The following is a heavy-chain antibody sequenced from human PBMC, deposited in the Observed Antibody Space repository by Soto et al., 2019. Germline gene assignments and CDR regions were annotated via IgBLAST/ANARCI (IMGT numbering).Heavy chain of an antibody. CDR1: GFALANYV. Sequence: PVGSLRLSCAASGFALANYVMTWVRQAPGKGLEWVSSVSGGGHNTYYADSVKGRFTISRDNSKNTLYLQMNSPRDEDTAVYYCAKDLRGSLVFGLFDPWGQGTLVTVSS. CDR3: AKDLRGSLVFGLFDP. V-gene: IGHV3-23*01. J-gene: IGHJ5*02. CDR2: VSGGGHNT. D-gene: IGHD3-10*01.